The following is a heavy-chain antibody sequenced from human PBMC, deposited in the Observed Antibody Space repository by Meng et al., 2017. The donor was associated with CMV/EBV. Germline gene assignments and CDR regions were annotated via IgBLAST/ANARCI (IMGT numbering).Heavy chain of an antibody. Sequence: SGPTLVKPTQTLTLTCTFSGFPLSTSGVGVGWIRQPPGKALEWLALIYWNDDKRYSPSLKRRLTITKDTYKSQVILTMTNMDPVDTATYYCSHSSDYDFWSGYYPPGYYYYGMDVWGQGTTVTVSS. V-gene: IGHV2-5*01. CDR2: IYWNDDK. J-gene: IGHJ6*02. D-gene: IGHD3-3*01. CDR1: GFPLSTSGVG. CDR3: SHSSDYDFWSGYYPPGYYYYGMDV.